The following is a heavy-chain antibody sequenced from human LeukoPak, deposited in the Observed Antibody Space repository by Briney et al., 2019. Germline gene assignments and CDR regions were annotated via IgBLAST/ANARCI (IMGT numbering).Heavy chain of an antibody. D-gene: IGHD6-19*01. Sequence: SETLSLTCAVYGGSFSSYYWSWIRQPAGKGLEWVGRIYTSGSTNYNPSLKSRVSMSVDTSKNQFSLKLNSVTAADTAVYYCARGKVVAGTPGQNSWDYWGQGTLVTVSS. J-gene: IGHJ4*02. CDR1: GGSFSSYY. V-gene: IGHV4-59*10. CDR2: IYTSGST. CDR3: ARGKVVAGTPGQNSWDY.